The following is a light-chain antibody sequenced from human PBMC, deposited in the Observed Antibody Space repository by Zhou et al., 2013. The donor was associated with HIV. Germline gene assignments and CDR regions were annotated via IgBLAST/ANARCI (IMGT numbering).Light chain of an antibody. CDR2: GAS. J-gene: IGKJ2*03. CDR3: QQYGSSRYS. CDR1: QSVTSSY. Sequence: EIMLTQSPGTLSLSPGVRATLSCRASQSVTSSYLAWYQQKPGQAPRLLIYGASSRATGIPDRISGSGSGTDFTLTISRLEPEDFAVYYCQQYGSSRYSFGRGDQAGDQT. V-gene: IGKV3-20*01.